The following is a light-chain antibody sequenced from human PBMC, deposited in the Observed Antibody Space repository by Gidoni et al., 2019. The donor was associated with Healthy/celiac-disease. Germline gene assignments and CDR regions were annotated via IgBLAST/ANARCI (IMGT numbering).Light chain of an antibody. CDR3: QQLNSYPIT. CDR1: QGISSY. J-gene: IGKJ5*01. V-gene: IGKV1-9*01. Sequence: DIQLTQSPSFLSASVGDRVTITCRASQGISSYLAWYQQKPGKAPQLLIYAASTLQSGVPSSFSGSGSGTEFTITISSLQPEDFATDYCQQLNSYPITFGQGTRLEIK. CDR2: AAS.